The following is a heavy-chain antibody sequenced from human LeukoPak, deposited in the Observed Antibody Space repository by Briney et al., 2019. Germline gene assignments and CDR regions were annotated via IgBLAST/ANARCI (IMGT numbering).Heavy chain of an antibody. Sequence: PGGSLRLSCAASGFTFSGYGMHWVRQAPGKGLEWVAVIWYDGSNKYYADSVKGRFTISRDNSKNTLYLQMNSLRAEDTAVYYCAKDIAAAGYYFDYWGQGTLVTVSS. CDR3: AKDIAAAGYYFDY. D-gene: IGHD6-13*01. J-gene: IGHJ4*02. CDR2: IWYDGSNK. V-gene: IGHV3-33*06. CDR1: GFTFSGYG.